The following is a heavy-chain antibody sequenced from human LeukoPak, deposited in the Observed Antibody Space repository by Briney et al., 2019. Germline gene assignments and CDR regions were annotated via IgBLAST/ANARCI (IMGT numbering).Heavy chain of an antibody. CDR2: INQDGSTK. CDR1: GFTFNNVW. J-gene: IGHJ4*02. V-gene: IGHV3-7*01. D-gene: IGHD4/OR15-4a*01. CDR3: TKDMVGGFDY. Sequence: GGSLTLSCAASGFTFNNVWMAWVRQPPGKGLEWVANINQDGSTKQYVDSVRGRLIISQDNAKNFPYLQMYSLSAQGTGLYRGTKDMVGGFDYWGQGTLVTVSS.